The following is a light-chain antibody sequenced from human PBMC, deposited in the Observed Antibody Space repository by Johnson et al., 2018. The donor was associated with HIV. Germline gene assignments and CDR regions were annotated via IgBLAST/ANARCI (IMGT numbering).Light chain of an antibody. J-gene: IGLJ1*01. V-gene: IGLV1-51*01. CDR1: SSNIGNKY. CDR3: GTWDSSLSAGGV. CDR2: DTT. Sequence: QSVLTQPPSVSAAPRQKVTISCSGSSSNIGNKYVFWYQQLPGTAPKLLIYDTTKRPSGIPYRFSGSRSGTSATLGITGLQTGDEADYYCGTWDSSLSAGGVFGTGTKVTVL.